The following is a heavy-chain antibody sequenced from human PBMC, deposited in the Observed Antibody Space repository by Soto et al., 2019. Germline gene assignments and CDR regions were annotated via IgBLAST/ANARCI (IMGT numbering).Heavy chain of an antibody. CDR3: ARDLLMGEKSGMEV. Sequence: ASVKVSCKASGYTFTSYGISWVRQAPGQGLEWMGWISAYNGNTNYAQKLQGRVTMTTDTSTSTAYMELRSLRSDDTAVYYCARDLLMGEKSGMEVWGQGTTVTVSS. CDR2: ISAYNGNT. J-gene: IGHJ6*02. V-gene: IGHV1-18*01. CDR1: GYTFTSYG. D-gene: IGHD1-26*01.